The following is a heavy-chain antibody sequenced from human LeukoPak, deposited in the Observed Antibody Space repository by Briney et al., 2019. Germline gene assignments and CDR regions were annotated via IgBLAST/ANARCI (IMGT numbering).Heavy chain of an antibody. CDR3: ARDHQLWLPARYFDL. J-gene: IGHJ2*01. V-gene: IGHV4-59*01. CDR1: GGSISSYY. Sequence: SETLSLPFPVSGGSISSYYWSWIRPPPGKGLEWIGDIYYSGSTNYNPSLKSRVTISVDTSKNQFSLKLSSVTAADTAVYYCARDHQLWLPARYFDLWGRGTLVTVSS. CDR2: IYYSGST. D-gene: IGHD5-18*01.